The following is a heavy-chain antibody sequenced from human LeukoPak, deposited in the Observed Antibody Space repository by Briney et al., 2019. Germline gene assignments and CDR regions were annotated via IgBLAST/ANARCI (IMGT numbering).Heavy chain of an antibody. V-gene: IGHV3-30-3*01. CDR2: ISYDGSNK. Sequence: GGSLRLSCAASGFTFSSYAMHWVRQAPGKGLEWVAVISYDGSNKYCADSVKGRFTISRDNSKNTLYLQMNSLRAEDTAVYYCARDRNGDPRYYFDYWGQGTLVTVSS. CDR3: ARDRNGDPRYYFDY. CDR1: GFTFSSYA. D-gene: IGHD4-17*01. J-gene: IGHJ4*02.